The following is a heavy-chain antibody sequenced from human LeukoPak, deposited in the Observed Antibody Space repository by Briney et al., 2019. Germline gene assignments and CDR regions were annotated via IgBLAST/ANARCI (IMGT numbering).Heavy chain of an antibody. D-gene: IGHD2-2*01. V-gene: IGHV4-30-4*08. Sequence: TLRLSCAASGFTFSSYSMNWVRQAPGKGLEWIGYIYYSGSTYYNPSLKSRVTISVDTSKNQFSLKLSSVTAADTAVYYCARIVVVPAAITPHIWFDPWGQGTLVTVSS. CDR3: ARIVVVPAAITPHIWFDP. J-gene: IGHJ5*02. CDR1: GFTFSSYS. CDR2: IYYSGST.